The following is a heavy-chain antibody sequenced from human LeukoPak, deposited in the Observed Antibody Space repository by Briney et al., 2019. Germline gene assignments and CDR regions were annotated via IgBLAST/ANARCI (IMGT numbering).Heavy chain of an antibody. CDR2: IYPGDSDT. CDR3: ARGDYYLWGRDYYYYMDV. D-gene: IGHD3-16*01. CDR1: GYSFTSYW. V-gene: IGHV5-51*01. J-gene: IGHJ6*03. Sequence: GESLKISCKGSGYSFTSYWIGWVRQMPGKGLEWMGIIYPGDSDTRYSPSFQGQVTISADKSISTAYLQWSSLKASDTAMYYCARGDYYLWGRDYYYYMDVWGKGTTVTVSS.